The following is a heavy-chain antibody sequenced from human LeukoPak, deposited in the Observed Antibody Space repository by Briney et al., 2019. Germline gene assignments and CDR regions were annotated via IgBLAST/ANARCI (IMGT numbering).Heavy chain of an antibody. J-gene: IGHJ1*01. CDR3: ARVWEATAGRHFQH. CDR2: INPKDGGT. V-gene: IGHV1-2*02. CDR1: GYTFTGYY. D-gene: IGHD6-13*01. Sequence: GASVKVSCKASGYTFTGYYMHWVRQAPGQGLEWLGWINPKDGGTNFAQRFQGRVAMTRDTSISTAYMELSRLTSDDTAVYYCARVWEATAGRHFQHWGQGTLVTVSS.